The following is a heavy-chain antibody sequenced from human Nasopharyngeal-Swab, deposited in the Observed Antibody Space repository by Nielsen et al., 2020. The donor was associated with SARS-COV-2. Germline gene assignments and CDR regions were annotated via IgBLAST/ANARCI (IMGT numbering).Heavy chain of an antibody. D-gene: IGHD3-10*01. J-gene: IGHJ4*02. Sequence: SVKVSCKASGGTFSRYAFTWVRQAAGQGLEWMGGIFPIFGTTNSAQRFQGRVTITADDYTSTAYMDLSSLRSEDTAVYSCVRVPPYAFGELLSEYWGQGTLVTVSS. CDR2: IFPIFGTT. CDR3: VRVPPYAFGELLSEY. V-gene: IGHV1-69*13. CDR1: GGTFSRYA.